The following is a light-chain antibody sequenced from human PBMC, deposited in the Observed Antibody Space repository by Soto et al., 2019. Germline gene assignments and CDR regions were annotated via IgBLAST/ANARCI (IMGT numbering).Light chain of an antibody. V-gene: IGKV3-20*01. CDR2: GAS. CDR1: QSVSSY. Sequence: EIVMTQSPATLSVSPGGRATLSCRASQSVSSYLAWYQQRPGQAPRLLIYGASSRATGIPDRFSGSGSGTDFTLTISRLEPEDFAVYYCQQYGTSPFTFGGGTNVEIK. CDR3: QQYGTSPFT. J-gene: IGKJ4*01.